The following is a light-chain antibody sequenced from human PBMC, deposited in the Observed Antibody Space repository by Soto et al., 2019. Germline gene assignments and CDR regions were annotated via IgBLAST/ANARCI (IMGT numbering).Light chain of an antibody. CDR1: QAIRND. V-gene: IGKV1-6*01. CDR3: LQDYNYPWT. Sequence: AIQMTQSPSSLSASVGDRVTITCRASQAIRNDLAWYQQKAGKAPKLLISAASILQSGVPSRFSGRGSGTDFTLNSSSLQSEDLATYYCLQDYNYPWTFGQGTKVEI. CDR2: AAS. J-gene: IGKJ1*01.